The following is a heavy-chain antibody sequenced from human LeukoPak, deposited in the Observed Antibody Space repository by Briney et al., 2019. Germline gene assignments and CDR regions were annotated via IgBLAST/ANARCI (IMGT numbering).Heavy chain of an antibody. J-gene: IGHJ4*02. Sequence: PSETLSLTCTVSGGSISSYYWSWIRQPPGKGLEWIGYIYCSGSTNYNPSLKSRVTISVDTSKNQFSLKLSSVTAADTPVYYCARVRGYRDGYNHPFDYWGQGTLVTVSS. D-gene: IGHD5-24*01. CDR1: GGSISSYY. V-gene: IGHV4-59*01. CDR3: ARVRGYRDGYNHPFDY. CDR2: IYCSGST.